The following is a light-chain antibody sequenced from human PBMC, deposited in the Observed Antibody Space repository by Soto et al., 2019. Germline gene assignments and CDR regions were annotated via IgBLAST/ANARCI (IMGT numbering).Light chain of an antibody. J-gene: IGKJ3*01. CDR1: QSISSY. CDR2: AES. Sequence: DIPMTQSPSSLSASVGDRVTITCRASQSISSYLNWYQQKPGKAPKLLIYAESSLQSGVPSRFSGSGSGTDFTLTISSLQPEDFATYYCQQSYSTPLFTFGPGTKVDIK. CDR3: QQSYSTPLFT. V-gene: IGKV1-39*01.